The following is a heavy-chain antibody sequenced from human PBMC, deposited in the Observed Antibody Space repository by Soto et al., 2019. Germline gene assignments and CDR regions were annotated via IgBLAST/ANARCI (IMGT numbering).Heavy chain of an antibody. CDR1: GFTFSSYA. V-gene: IGHV3-23*01. D-gene: IGHD6-19*01. Sequence: HPGGSLRLSCAASGFTFSSYAMSWVRQAPGKGLEWVSAISGSGGSTYYADSVKGRFTISRDNSKNTLYLQMNSLRAEDTAVYYCAKNEYSSGWYNWFDPWGQGTLVTVSS. J-gene: IGHJ5*02. CDR2: ISGSGGST. CDR3: AKNEYSSGWYNWFDP.